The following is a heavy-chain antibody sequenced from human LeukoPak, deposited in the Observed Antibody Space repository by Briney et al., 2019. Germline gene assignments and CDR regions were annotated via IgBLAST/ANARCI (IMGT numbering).Heavy chain of an antibody. V-gene: IGHV3-30*04. CDR3: AKDTIAVPSYFDY. D-gene: IGHD6-19*01. CDR1: GFTFSSYA. CDR2: ISYDGSNK. J-gene: IGHJ4*02. Sequence: GRSLRLSCAASGFTFSSYAMHWVRQAPGKGLEWVAVISYDGSNKYYADSVKGRFTISRDNSKNTLHLQMNSLRAEDTAVYYCAKDTIAVPSYFDYWGQGTLVTVSS.